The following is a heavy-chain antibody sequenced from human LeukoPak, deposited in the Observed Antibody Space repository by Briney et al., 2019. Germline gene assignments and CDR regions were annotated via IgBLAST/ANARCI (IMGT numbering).Heavy chain of an antibody. Sequence: SQALSLTCTVSGGSLSSGGHYWSWIRQHPGKGLEWIGYLYYSGSNYYNPSLKSRLTISVDTSNNQFSLKLSSVTAADTAVYYCASGSYLRHASFDIWGQGTMVTVSS. CDR3: ASGSYLRHASFDI. J-gene: IGHJ3*02. V-gene: IGHV4-31*03. D-gene: IGHD1-26*01. CDR2: LYYSGSN. CDR1: GGSLSSGGHY.